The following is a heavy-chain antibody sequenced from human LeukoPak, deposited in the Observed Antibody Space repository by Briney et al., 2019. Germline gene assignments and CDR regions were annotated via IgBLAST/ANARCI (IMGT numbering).Heavy chain of an antibody. V-gene: IGHV1-24*01. J-gene: IGHJ4*02. Sequence: GATVKVPCKVSGYTLTELSMHWVRQAPGKGLEWMGGFDPEDGETIYAQKFQGRVTVTEDTSTDTAYMELSSLRSEDTAVYYCATGGAAAGPSDYWGQGTLVTVSS. CDR3: ATGGAAAGPSDY. D-gene: IGHD6-13*01. CDR1: GYTLTELS. CDR2: FDPEDGET.